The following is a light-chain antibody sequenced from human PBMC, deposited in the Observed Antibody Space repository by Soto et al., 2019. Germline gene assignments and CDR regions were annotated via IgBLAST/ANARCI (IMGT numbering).Light chain of an antibody. CDR2: GAS. Sequence: EIVMTQSPATLSVSPGERATLSCRASQSVSSNLAWYQQKPGQAPRLLIYGASTRATGIPARFSGSGSGTEFTLTISSLQSEDFAVYYCQEYNSYPVSFGQGTRL. CDR3: QEYNSYPVS. V-gene: IGKV3-15*01. CDR1: QSVSSN. J-gene: IGKJ5*01.